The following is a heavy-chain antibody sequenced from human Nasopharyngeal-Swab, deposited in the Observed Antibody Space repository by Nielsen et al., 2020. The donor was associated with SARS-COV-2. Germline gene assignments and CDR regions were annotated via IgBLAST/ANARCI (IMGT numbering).Heavy chain of an antibody. D-gene: IGHD3-22*01. V-gene: IGHV4-31*03. CDR3: ARLLLSPYDRRIDYFDY. CDR2: IYYSGST. J-gene: IGHJ4*02. Sequence: LRLSCTVSGGSISSGGYYWSWIRQHPGKGLEWIGYIYYSGSTYYNPSLKSRVTISVDTSKNQFSLKLSSVTAADTAVYYCARLLLSPYDRRIDYFDYWGQGTLVTVSS. CDR1: GGSISSGGYY.